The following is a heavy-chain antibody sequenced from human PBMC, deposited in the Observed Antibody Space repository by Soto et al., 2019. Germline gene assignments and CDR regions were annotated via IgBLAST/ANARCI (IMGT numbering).Heavy chain of an antibody. D-gene: IGHD3-9*01. CDR1: GYTLTSYY. Sequence: ASVKVSCKASGYTLTSYYMHWVRQAPGQGLAWMGIINPSGGSTSYAQNYQGRITMTRDTSTTTVYMELSSLRSEDTAIYFCARGGYDVLTGYYPLDYWGQGTLVTVS. CDR3: ARGGYDVLTGYYPLDY. CDR2: INPSGGST. V-gene: IGHV1-46*01. J-gene: IGHJ4*02.